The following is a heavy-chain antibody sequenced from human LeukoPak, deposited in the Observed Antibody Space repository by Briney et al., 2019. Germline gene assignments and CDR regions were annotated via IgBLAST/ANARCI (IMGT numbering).Heavy chain of an antibody. CDR2: INSDGSST. V-gene: IGHV3-74*01. J-gene: IGHJ4*02. CDR1: GFTVGSNY. Sequence: GGSLRLSCAASGFTVGSNYMNWVRQAPGKGLEWVSRINSDGSSTSYADSVKGRFTISRDNAKNTLYLQMNSLRAEDTAVYYCARPTFPGIAAAEIADYWGQGTLVTVSS. D-gene: IGHD6-13*01. CDR3: ARPTFPGIAAAEIADY.